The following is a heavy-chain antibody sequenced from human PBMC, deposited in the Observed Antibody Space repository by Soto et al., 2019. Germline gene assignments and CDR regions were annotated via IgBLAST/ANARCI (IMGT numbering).Heavy chain of an antibody. CDR3: ARGSTENYYDFWSGVQGDYYYYYGMDV. CDR2: ISAYNGNT. CDR1: GYTFTSYG. Sequence: ASVKVSCKASGYTFTSYGISWVRQAPGQGLEWMGWISAYNGNTNYAQKLQGRVTMTTDTSTSTAYMELRSLRSDDTAVYYCARGSTENYYDFWSGVQGDYYYYYGMDVWGQGTTVTVSS. D-gene: IGHD3-3*01. J-gene: IGHJ6*02. V-gene: IGHV1-18*01.